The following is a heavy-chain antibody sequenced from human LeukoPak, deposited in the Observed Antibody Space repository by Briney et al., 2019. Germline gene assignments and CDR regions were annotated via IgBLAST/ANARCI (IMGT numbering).Heavy chain of an antibody. D-gene: IGHD3-10*01. CDR1: GFTFSSYS. Sequence: GGSLRLSCAASGFTFSSYSMNWVRQAPGKGLEWVSSISSSSSYIYYADSVKGRFTISRDNAKNSLYLQMNSLRAEDTAVYYCARDGMVRGVMVYWGQGTLVTVSS. V-gene: IGHV3-21*01. CDR3: ARDGMVRGVMVY. CDR2: ISSSSSYI. J-gene: IGHJ4*02.